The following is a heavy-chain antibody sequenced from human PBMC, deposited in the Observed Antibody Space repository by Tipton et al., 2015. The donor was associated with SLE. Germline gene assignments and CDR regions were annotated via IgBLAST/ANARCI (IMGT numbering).Heavy chain of an antibody. V-gene: IGHV4-39*07. CDR1: GGSISSGGYY. CDR2: INHSGST. CDR3: ARCPKGEGYMDV. D-gene: IGHD2-21*01. Sequence: TLSLTCTVSGGSISSGGYYWSWIRQPPGKGLEWIGEINHSGSTNYNPSLKSRVTISVDTSKNQLSLKLSSVTAADTAVYYCARCPKGEGYMDVWGKGTTVTVSS. J-gene: IGHJ6*03.